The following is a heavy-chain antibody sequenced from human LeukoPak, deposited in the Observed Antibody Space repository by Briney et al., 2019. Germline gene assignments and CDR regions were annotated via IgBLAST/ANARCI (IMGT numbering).Heavy chain of an antibody. V-gene: IGHV3-7*01. D-gene: IGHD2-15*01. J-gene: IGHJ6*03. CDR3: ARTEYSKYHYYYYMDV. Sequence: GGSLRLSCAASGFTFSDYSMNWVRQAPGKGLEWVANIKQDGSEKYYVDSVKGRFTISRDNAKNSLYLQMNSLRAEDTAVYYCARTEYSKYHYYYYMDVWGKGTTVTVSS. CDR1: GFTFSDYS. CDR2: IKQDGSEK.